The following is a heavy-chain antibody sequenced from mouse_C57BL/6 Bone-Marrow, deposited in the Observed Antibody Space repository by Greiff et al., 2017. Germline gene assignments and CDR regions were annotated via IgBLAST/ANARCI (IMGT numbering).Heavy chain of an antibody. Sequence: EVMLVESEGGLVQPGSSMKLSCTASGFTFSDYYMPWVRQVPEKGLEWVANINYDGSSTYYLYSLNSRFIISRDNAKNILYLQMSSQKSEDTATYDCAREGMYSNYGWYFDVGGTGTTVTVSS. CDR1: GFTFSDYY. CDR3: AREGMYSNYGWYFDV. J-gene: IGHJ1*03. CDR2: INYDGSST. D-gene: IGHD2-5*01. V-gene: IGHV5-16*01.